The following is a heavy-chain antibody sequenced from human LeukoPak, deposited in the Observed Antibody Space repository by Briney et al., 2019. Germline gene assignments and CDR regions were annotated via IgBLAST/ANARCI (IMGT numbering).Heavy chain of an antibody. CDR2: ISWNSGSI. CDR3: AKRDYSSGFDY. Sequence: PGRSLRLSCAASGFTFDDCAMHWVRQAPGKGLEWVSGISWNSGSIGYADSVKGRFTISRDNAKNSLYLQMNSLRAEDTALYYCAKRDYSSGFDYWGQGTLVTVSS. J-gene: IGHJ4*02. CDR1: GFTFDDCA. V-gene: IGHV3-9*01. D-gene: IGHD6-19*01.